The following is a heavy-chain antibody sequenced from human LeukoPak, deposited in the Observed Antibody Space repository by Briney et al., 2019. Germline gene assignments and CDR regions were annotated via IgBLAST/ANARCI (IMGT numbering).Heavy chain of an antibody. CDR1: GGSFSGYY. CDR2: INHSGST. CDR3: ASGVTTGVYYFDY. V-gene: IGHV4-34*01. Sequence: SETLSLTCAVYGGSFSGYYWSWIRQPPGKGLEWIGEINHSGSTNYNPSLKSRVTISVDTSKNQFSLKLSSVTAADTAVYYCASGVTTGVYYFDYWGQGTLVTVSS. J-gene: IGHJ4*02. D-gene: IGHD4-23*01.